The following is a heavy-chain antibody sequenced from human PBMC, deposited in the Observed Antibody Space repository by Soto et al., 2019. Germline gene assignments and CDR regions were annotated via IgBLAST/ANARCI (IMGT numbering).Heavy chain of an antibody. Sequence: PSETLSLTCSVSGGSINSGRSSWNWIRQSPGKGLEWIAYIYHSGSTYYNPSLKSRVTISVDRSENQFPLKLTSVTAADRAVYYCVRESTTSGPNWFDTWGPGILVTVSS. V-gene: IGHV4-30-2*06. CDR3: VRESTTSGPNWFDT. CDR1: GGSINSGRSS. J-gene: IGHJ5*02. D-gene: IGHD1-1*01. CDR2: IYHSGST.